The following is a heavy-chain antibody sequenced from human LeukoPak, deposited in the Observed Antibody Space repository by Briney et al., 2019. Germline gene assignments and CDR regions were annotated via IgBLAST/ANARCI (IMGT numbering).Heavy chain of an antibody. CDR3: AAGEAGGFFY. D-gene: IGHD3-10*01. J-gene: IGHJ4*02. Sequence: SETLSLTCTVSGGSISSSSYYWGRLRQPPGKGLEWTGRIYYSGSTYYNSSLKDPITISEDTSNSTFSLKMRPVTAVVTSVYYCAAGEAGGFFYCGERTLVTVSP. CDR1: GGSISSSSYY. CDR2: IYYSGST. V-gene: IGHV4-39*01.